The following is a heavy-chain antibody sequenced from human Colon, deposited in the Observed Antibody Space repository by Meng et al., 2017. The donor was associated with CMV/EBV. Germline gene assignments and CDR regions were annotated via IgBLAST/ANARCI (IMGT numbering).Heavy chain of an antibody. V-gene: IGHV1-18*01. CDR3: ARAGNYDPAYFDH. J-gene: IGHJ4*02. CDR2: ISDYNGAT. CDR1: NYSFSSYG. Sequence: CKASNYSFSSYGISWVRQAPGRGLEWMGWISDYNGATKYSQKLQGRVTMTTDASTSTAYMELRSLRSDDTAVYFCARAGNYDPAYFDHWGQGTLVTVSS. D-gene: IGHD3-3*01.